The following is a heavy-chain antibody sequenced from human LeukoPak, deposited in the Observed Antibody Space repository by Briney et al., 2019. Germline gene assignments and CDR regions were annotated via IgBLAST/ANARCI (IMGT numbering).Heavy chain of an antibody. J-gene: IGHJ4*02. CDR3: ASGSVVTANDY. D-gene: IGHD4-23*01. CDR2: VYHDGSA. V-gene: IGHV4-59*08. CDR1: GCSMTTFY. Sequence: SETLSLTCTVPGCSMTTFYWNWIRQPPGKGLEWLGHVYHDGSAKYNPSLKGRATMSVDTSKRQFSLNLKSVSGADTAVYFCASGSVVTANDYWSQGTLVTVSS.